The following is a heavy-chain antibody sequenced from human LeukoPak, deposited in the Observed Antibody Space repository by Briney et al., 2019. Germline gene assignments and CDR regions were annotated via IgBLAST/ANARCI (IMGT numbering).Heavy chain of an antibody. CDR3: ARDPDRSDYYYYFDY. CDR1: GFTSSHYS. J-gene: IGHJ4*02. D-gene: IGHD3-22*01. CDR2: ISSSGGYI. Sequence: PGGSLRLSCAASGFTSSHYSMNWVRQAPGKGLEWVSSISSSGGYIYYADSVKGRFTISRDNAKNSLYLHMASLRAEDTAVYYCARDPDRSDYYYYFDYWGQGTLVTVSS. V-gene: IGHV3-21*01.